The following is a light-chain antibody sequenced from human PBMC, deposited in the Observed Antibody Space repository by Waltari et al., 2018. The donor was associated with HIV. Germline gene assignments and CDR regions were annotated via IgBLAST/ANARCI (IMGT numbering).Light chain of an antibody. J-gene: IGLJ2*01. Sequence: QSALTQPASVAGSPGQSITISCTGPDSDIGGSNYVSWFHQHAGKAPKLIIYEVSRRPSGISDRFSGSRSGDTASLTISALQTEDEADYHCAAFTGTSTLFGGGTKLTVL. CDR1: DSDIGGSNY. CDR2: EVS. CDR3: AAFTGTSTL. V-gene: IGLV2-14*03.